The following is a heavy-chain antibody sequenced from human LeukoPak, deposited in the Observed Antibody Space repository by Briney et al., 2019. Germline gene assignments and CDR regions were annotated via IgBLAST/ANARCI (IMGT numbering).Heavy chain of an antibody. D-gene: IGHD3-9*01. CDR2: IYYSGST. CDR1: GGSISNYY. Sequence: SETLSLTCTVSGGSISNYYWSWIRQPLGKGLEWIGYIYYSGSTNYNPSLKSRVTISVDTSKNQFSLKLSSVAAADTAVYYCARLTRYYDILTGHEDYWGQGTLVTVSS. CDR3: ARLTRYYDILTGHEDY. V-gene: IGHV4-59*08. J-gene: IGHJ4*02.